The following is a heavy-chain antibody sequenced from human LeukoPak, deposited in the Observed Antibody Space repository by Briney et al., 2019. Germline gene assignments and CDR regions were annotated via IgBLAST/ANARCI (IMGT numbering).Heavy chain of an antibody. CDR2: ISYDGSNK. V-gene: IGHV3-30*04. D-gene: IGHD6-13*01. Sequence: GGSLRLSCAASGFTFSSYAMHWVRQAPGKGLEWVAVISYDGSNKYYADSVKGRFTISRDNSKNTLYLQMNSLRAEDTAVYYCARVRYSSSEAPESDDYWGQGTLVTVSS. CDR1: GFTFSSYA. CDR3: ARVRYSSSEAPESDDY. J-gene: IGHJ4*02.